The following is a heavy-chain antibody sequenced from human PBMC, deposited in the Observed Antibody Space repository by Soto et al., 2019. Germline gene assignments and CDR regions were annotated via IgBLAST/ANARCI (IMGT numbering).Heavy chain of an antibody. CDR2: IYYSGST. CDR3: ARSDAYYYDSSGYLPLLWVDY. D-gene: IGHD3-22*01. V-gene: IGHV4-31*03. J-gene: IGHJ4*02. CDR1: GGSISSGGYY. Sequence: QVQLQESGPGLVKPSQTLSLTCTVSGGSISSGGYYWSWIRQHPGKGLEWIGYIYYSGSTYYNPSLKSRVTISVDTSKNQFSLKLSSVTAADTAVYYCARSDAYYYDSSGYLPLLWVDYWGQGTLVTVSS.